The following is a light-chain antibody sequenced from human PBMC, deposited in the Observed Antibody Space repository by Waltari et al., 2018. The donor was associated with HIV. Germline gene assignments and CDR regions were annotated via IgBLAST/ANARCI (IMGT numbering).Light chain of an antibody. J-gene: IGKJ5*01. CDR2: KAS. Sequence: DIQMTQSPSPLSASVGDSVTITCRASQSICSSLAWYQKKSGKAPKFLIDKASSLESGVPSRFSGSGSGTEFTLTISSLQPDDFATYYCQQYFGQGTRLEIK. V-gene: IGKV1-5*03. CDR1: QSICSS. CDR3: QQY.